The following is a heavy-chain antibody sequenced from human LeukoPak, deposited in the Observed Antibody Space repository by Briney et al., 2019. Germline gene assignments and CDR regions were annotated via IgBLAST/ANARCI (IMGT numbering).Heavy chain of an antibody. CDR3: ARAPEYETDIVVVPAAPDPNDAFDI. J-gene: IGHJ3*02. Sequence: GGSLRLSCAASGFTFSSYWMSWVRQAPGKGLEWVANIKQDGSEKYYVDSVKGRFTISRDNSKNTLYLQMNSLRAEDTAVYYCARAPEYETDIVVVPAAPDPNDAFDIWGQGTMVTVSS. CDR2: IKQDGSEK. D-gene: IGHD2-2*01. V-gene: IGHV3-7*01. CDR1: GFTFSSYW.